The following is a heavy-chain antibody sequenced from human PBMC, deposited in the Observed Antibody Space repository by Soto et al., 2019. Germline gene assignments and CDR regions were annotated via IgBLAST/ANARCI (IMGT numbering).Heavy chain of an antibody. CDR3: AGDRGRSGSYPLLYYYYYYGMDV. CDR2: ISSSSSYI. D-gene: IGHD1-26*01. Sequence: GGSLRLSCAASGFTFSSYSMNWVRQAPGKGLEWVSSISSSSSYIYYADSVKGRFTISRDNAKNSLYLQMNSLRAEDTAVYYCAGDRGRSGSYPLLYYYYYYGMDVWGQGTTVTVSS. J-gene: IGHJ6*02. CDR1: GFTFSSYS. V-gene: IGHV3-21*01.